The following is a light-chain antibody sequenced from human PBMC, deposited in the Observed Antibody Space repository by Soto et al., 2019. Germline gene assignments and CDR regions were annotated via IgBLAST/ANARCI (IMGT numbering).Light chain of an antibody. V-gene: IGKV3-15*01. CDR1: QSVSAN. CDR2: GAS. J-gene: IGKJ1*01. Sequence: EIVMTQSPATLSVSPGERATLSCRASQSVSANLAWYQHKPGQAPRLLIYGASTRATGIPDRFSGSGSGTDFTLTISRLEPEDFAVYYCQQRSNWPWTFGQGTKVDIK. CDR3: QQRSNWPWT.